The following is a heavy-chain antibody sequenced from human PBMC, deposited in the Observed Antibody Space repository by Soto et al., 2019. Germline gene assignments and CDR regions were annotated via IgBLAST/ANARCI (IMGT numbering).Heavy chain of an antibody. D-gene: IGHD2-8*01. Sequence: QVQLVESGGGVVQPGRSLRLSCAASGFTFSSYAMHWVRQVPGKGLEWVAVISYDGSNKYYADSVKGRFTISRDNSKNTLYLQMNSLRAEDTDVYYCARGPRDIVLMVYPYYCCMDGWGQGSTV. CDR1: GFTFSSYA. CDR2: ISYDGSNK. V-gene: IGHV3-30-3*01. CDR3: ARGPRDIVLMVYPYYCCMDG. J-gene: IGHJ6*02.